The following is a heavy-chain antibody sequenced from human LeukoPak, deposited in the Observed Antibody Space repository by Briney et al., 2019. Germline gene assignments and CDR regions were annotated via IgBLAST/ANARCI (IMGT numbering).Heavy chain of an antibody. V-gene: IGHV4-34*01. J-gene: IGHJ6*02. Sequence: SETLSLTCTVSGGSISSYYWSWIRQPPGKGLEWIGEINHSGSTNYNPSLKSRVTISVDTSKNQFSLKLSSVTAADTAVYYCASSGYRNYYYYYGMDVWGQGTTVTVSS. CDR1: GGSISSYY. CDR2: INHSGST. CDR3: ASSGYRNYYYYYGMDV. D-gene: IGHD5-12*01.